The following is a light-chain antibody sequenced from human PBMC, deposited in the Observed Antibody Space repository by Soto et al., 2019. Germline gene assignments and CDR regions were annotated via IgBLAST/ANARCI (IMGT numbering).Light chain of an antibody. CDR2: RNP. V-gene: IGLV1-47*01. CDR3: AAWDDSLSVDV. CDR1: SSNIGSNY. J-gene: IGLJ1*01. Sequence: QSVLTQPPSASGTPGQRVIISCSGSSSNIGSNYVYWYQQVPGTAPKLRLYRNPQRPSGVPDRFSGSKSVTSASLAISGLRSEDEADYYCAAWDDSLSVDVFGTGTKVTVL.